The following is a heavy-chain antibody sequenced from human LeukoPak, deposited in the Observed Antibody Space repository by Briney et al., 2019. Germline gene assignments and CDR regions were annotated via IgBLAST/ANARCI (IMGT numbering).Heavy chain of an antibody. J-gene: IGHJ4*02. V-gene: IGHV4-31*03. CDR3: ARGFAGMPLDY. Sequence: SETLSLTCTVSGGSISSGGYYWSWIRQHPGKGLEWIGYIYYSGSTYYNPSLKSRVTISVDTSKNQFSLKLSSVTAADTAVYYCARGFAGMPLDYWGQGTLVTVSS. CDR2: IYYSGST. D-gene: IGHD2-2*01. CDR1: GGSISSGGYY.